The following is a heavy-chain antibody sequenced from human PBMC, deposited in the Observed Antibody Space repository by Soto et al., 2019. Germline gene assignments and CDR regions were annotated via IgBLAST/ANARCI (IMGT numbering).Heavy chain of an antibody. J-gene: IGHJ4*02. Sequence: SETLSLTCAVSGGSISSSNWWSWVRQPPGKGLEWIGEIYHSGSTNYNPSLKSRVTISVDTSKNQFSLKLSSVTAADTAVYYCARGLGLRLGELSLLGSYFDYWGQGTLVTVSS. CDR2: IYHSGST. CDR1: GGSISSSNW. D-gene: IGHD3-16*02. CDR3: ARGLGLRLGELSLLGSYFDY. V-gene: IGHV4-4*02.